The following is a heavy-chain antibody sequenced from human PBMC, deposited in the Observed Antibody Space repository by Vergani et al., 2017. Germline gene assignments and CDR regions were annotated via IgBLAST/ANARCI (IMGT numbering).Heavy chain of an antibody. J-gene: IGHJ6*03. Sequence: EVQLLESGGGLVQPGGSLRLSCAASGFTFSSYAMSWVRQVPGKGLEWVSGISGSGGNTYYANYVKGRFTISRDNSKNTLYLQMNSLRADNTAVYYCARSGYCAHGVCYMTYYYYMDVWGKGNAVTVSS. D-gene: IGHD2-8*01. V-gene: IGHV3-23*01. CDR2: ISGSGGNT. CDR1: GFTFSSYA. CDR3: ARSGYCAHGVCYMTYYYYMDV.